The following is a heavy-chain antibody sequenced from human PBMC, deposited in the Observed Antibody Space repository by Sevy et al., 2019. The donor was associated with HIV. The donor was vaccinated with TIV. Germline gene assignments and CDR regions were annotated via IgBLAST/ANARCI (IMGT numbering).Heavy chain of an antibody. CDR3: ARLNYGDPYYYYYYMDV. Sequence: ASVKVSCKASGYTFTSYGISWVRQAPGQGLEWMGWISAYNGNTNYEQKLQGRVTMTTDTSTSTAYMELRSLRSDDTAVYYCARLNYGDPYYYYYYMDVWGKGTTVTVSS. CDR2: ISAYNGNT. CDR1: GYTFTSYG. D-gene: IGHD4-17*01. J-gene: IGHJ6*03. V-gene: IGHV1-18*04.